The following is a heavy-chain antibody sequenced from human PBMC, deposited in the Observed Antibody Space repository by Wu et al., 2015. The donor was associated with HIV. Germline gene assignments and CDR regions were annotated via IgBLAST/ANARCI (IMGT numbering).Heavy chain of an antibody. V-gene: IGHV4-38-2*02. CDR3: ARERGGLGILKYYYGMDV. Sequence: QVQLQESGPGLVKPSETLSLTCVVSGTSVSSDYYWGWIRQTPGKGLEWIGTLYHTGSTYYNPSLKSRVTISVDTSQNHFSLKLNSVTAADTAVYYCARERGGLGILKYYYGMDVWGQGTTVT. J-gene: IGHJ6*02. CDR2: LYHTGST. CDR1: GTSVSSDYY. D-gene: IGHD3/OR15-3a*01.